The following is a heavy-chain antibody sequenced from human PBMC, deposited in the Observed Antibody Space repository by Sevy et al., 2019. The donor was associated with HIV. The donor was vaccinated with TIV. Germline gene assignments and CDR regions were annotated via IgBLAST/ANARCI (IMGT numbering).Heavy chain of an antibody. J-gene: IGHJ6*02. Sequence: SETPSLTCTVSGGSVSSGSYYWSWIRQPPGKGLEWIGYIYYSGSTNYNPSLKSRVTISVDTSKNQFSLKLSSVTAADTVVYYCARDRIGYCSGGSCYSYYYYGMDVWGQGTTVTVSS. CDR2: IYYSGST. CDR3: ARDRIGYCSGGSCYSYYYYGMDV. D-gene: IGHD2-15*01. CDR1: GGSVSSGSYY. V-gene: IGHV4-61*01.